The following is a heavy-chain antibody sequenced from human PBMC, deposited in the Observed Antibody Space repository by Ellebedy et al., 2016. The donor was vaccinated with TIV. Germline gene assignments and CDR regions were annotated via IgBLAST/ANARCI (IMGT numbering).Heavy chain of an antibody. CDR3: ARDPRNKGFDP. Sequence: GESLKISCAASGFTFSFYWMHWVRQVPGKGMVWVSRISGDGSATNYADSVKGRFTTSRDNAKDTLYLHMNSLRAEDTAVYYCARDPRNKGFDPWGQGTLVTVSS. CDR2: ISGDGSAT. CDR1: GFTFSFYW. V-gene: IGHV3-74*01. J-gene: IGHJ5*02.